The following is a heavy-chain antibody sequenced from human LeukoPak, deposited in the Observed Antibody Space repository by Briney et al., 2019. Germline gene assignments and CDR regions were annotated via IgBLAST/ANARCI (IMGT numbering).Heavy chain of an antibody. J-gene: IGHJ6*02. V-gene: IGHV3-33*08. CDR3: ARDGFTDYYYGMDV. CDR1: GFTFTDYY. CDR2: IWYDGSNK. Sequence: GGSLRLSCAASGFTFTDYYMSWIRQAPGKGLEWVAVIWYDGSNKYYADYVKGRFTISRDNSKNTLYLQMNSLRAEDTAVYYCARDGFTDYYYGMDVWGQGTTVTVSS. D-gene: IGHD3-10*01.